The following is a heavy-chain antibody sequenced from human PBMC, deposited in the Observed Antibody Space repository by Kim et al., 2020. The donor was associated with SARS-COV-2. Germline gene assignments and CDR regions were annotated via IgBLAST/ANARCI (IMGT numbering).Heavy chain of an antibody. CDR3: ARLPIVVVPAAILVPWFDP. CDR1: GFTFSSYE. Sequence: GGSLRLSCAASGFTFSSYEMNWVRQAPGKGLEWVSYISSSGSTIYYADSVKGRFTISRDNAKNSLYLQMNSLRAEDTAVYYCARLPIVVVPAAILVPWFDPWGQGTLVTVSS. J-gene: IGHJ5*02. D-gene: IGHD2-2*02. CDR2: ISSSGSTI. V-gene: IGHV3-48*03.